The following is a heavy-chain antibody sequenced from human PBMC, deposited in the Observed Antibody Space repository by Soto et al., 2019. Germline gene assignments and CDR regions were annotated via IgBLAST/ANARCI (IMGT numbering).Heavy chain of an antibody. V-gene: IGHV3-49*04. J-gene: IGHJ4*02. D-gene: IGHD2-15*01. CDR2: IRGKAYGRTT. Sequence: GVSLRLSCTASGFNFGGYAMSCVRQAPGKGLEWVGSIRGKAYGRTTEYAASVIDRFTISRDDSKSTAYLQVNSLKFEHTAVYYCARYFVAADMSDYDYWGQGALVTVSS. CDR1: GFNFGGYA. CDR3: ARYFVAADMSDYDY.